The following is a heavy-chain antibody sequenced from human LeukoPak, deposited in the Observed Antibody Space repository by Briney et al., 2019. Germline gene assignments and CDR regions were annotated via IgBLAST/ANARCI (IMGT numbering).Heavy chain of an antibody. CDR2: INHSGST. CDR1: GGSFSGYY. J-gene: IGHJ4*02. D-gene: IGHD6-13*01. Sequence: ASETLSLTCAVYGGSFSGYYWSWIRQPPGKGLEWIGEINHSGSTNYNPSLKSRVTISVDTSKNQFSLKLSSVTAADTAVYYCARVPAYSSRFSDYWGQGTLVTVSS. V-gene: IGHV4-34*01. CDR3: ARVPAYSSRFSDY.